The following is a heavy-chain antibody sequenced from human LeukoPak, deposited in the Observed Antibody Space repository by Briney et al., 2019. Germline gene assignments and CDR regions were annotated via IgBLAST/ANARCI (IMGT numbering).Heavy chain of an antibody. Sequence: GGSLRLSCAASGFNFDIVGVHWVRQAPGKGLEWVAIVSYDGSIKYYADSVQGRFIVSRDNSKDTLYLQMNSLTVEDTAVYYCAKVNVFFWFGEFRSHFQHWGQGTLVTVSS. CDR1: GFNFDIVG. CDR3: AKVNVFFWFGEFRSHFQH. CDR2: VSYDGSIK. V-gene: IGHV3-30*18. J-gene: IGHJ1*01. D-gene: IGHD3-10*01.